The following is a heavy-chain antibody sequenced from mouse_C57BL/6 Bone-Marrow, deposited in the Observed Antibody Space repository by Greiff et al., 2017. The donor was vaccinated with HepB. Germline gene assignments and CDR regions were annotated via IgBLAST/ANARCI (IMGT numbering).Heavy chain of an antibody. CDR3: TGGWLLA. CDR1: GFNIKDDY. D-gene: IGHD2-3*01. J-gene: IGHJ3*02. Sequence: EVPLQQSGAELVRPGASVKLSCTASGFNIKDDYMHWVKQRPEQGLEWIGWIDPENGDTEYASKFQGKATITADTSSNTAYLQLSSLTSEDTAVYYCTGGWLLAWGQGTRVTVSA. CDR2: IDPENGDT. V-gene: IGHV14-4*01.